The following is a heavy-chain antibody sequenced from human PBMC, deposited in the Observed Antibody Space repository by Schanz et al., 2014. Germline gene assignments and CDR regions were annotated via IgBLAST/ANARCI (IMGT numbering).Heavy chain of an antibody. CDR1: GLRVSINY. D-gene: IGHD3-3*01. CDR2: IYSGGST. Sequence: EVQLGERGGGREKKGGSLRLSCAASGLRVSINYMSWVRQAPGKGLEWVSVIYSGGSTYYSASFPGRFTISRDNSKNTLFLQMNSLRVEDTAIYYCAKIWKAHHLTGRPGWSDGMDVWGQGTTVTVSS. J-gene: IGHJ6*02. CDR3: AKIWKAHHLTGRPGWSDGMDV. V-gene: IGHV3-53*02.